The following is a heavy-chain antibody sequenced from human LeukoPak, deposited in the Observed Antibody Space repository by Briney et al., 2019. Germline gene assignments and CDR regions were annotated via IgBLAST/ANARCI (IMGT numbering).Heavy chain of an antibody. CDR1: GGSISSYY. D-gene: IGHD1-14*01. CDR3: ARGFLPKTTYGMDV. V-gene: IGHV4-59*01. J-gene: IGHJ6*02. CDR2: IYYSGST. Sequence: SETLSLTCTVSGGSISSYYWSWIRQPPGKGLEWIGYIYYSGSTNYNPSLKSRVTISVDTSKNQFSLKLSSVTAADTAMYYCARGFLPKTTYGMDVWGQGTTVTVSS.